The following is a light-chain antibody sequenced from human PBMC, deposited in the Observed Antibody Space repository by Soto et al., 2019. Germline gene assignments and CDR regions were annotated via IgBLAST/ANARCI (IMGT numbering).Light chain of an antibody. V-gene: IGLV4-69*01. J-gene: IGLJ3*02. Sequence: QLVLTLSPSASASLGASVKLTCTLSSGHSSYAIAWHQQQPEKGPRYLMKLNSDGSHSKGDGIPDRFSGSSSGAERYLTISSLQSEDEADYYCQTWGTGIHWVFGGGTKLTVL. CDR2: LNSDGSH. CDR1: SGHSSYA. CDR3: QTWGTGIHWV.